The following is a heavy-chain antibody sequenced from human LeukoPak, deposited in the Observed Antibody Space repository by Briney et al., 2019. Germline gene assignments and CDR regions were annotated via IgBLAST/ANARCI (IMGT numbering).Heavy chain of an antibody. Sequence: LSQTLSLTCAISGDSVSSKSVWNWIRPSPSRGLEWLGRIYYRSKWSNNYAVSVKSRITINPDTSKNQFSLQLSSVTAEDTAVYYCARGDQNFDYWGQGTLVTVSS. CDR2: IYYRSKWSN. D-gene: IGHD5-24*01. CDR3: ARGDQNFDY. CDR1: GDSVSSKSV. J-gene: IGHJ4*02. V-gene: IGHV6-1*01.